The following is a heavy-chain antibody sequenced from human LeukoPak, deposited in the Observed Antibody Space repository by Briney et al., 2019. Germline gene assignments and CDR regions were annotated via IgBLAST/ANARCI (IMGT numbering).Heavy chain of an antibody. J-gene: IGHJ3*02. CDR2: ILFDGSKT. V-gene: IGHV3-30*03. Sequence: GGSLRLSCAASGFTFSGFGMHWVRQAPGKGLEWVAVILFDGSKTFYADSVRGRFTISRDNSKNTLYLQMNSLRAEDTAVYYCARDGRVGATRLNIWGQGTMVTVSS. D-gene: IGHD1-26*01. CDR3: ARDGRVGATRLNI. CDR1: GFTFSGFG.